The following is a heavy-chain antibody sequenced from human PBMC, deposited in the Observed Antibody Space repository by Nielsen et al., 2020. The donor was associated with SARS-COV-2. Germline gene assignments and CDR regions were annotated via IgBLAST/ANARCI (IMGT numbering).Heavy chain of an antibody. V-gene: IGHV3-74*01. CDR1: GVTLSYSE. D-gene: IGHD3-16*01. CDR2: INSDGSST. Sequence: GESLKISCAASGVTLSYSEMNWVRQAPGKGLVWVSRINSDGSSTSYADSVKGRFTISRDNAKNTLYLQMNSLRAEDTAVYYCVRGLQVPNGLAHRWGQGTLVTVSS. CDR3: VRGLQVPNGLAHR. J-gene: IGHJ4*02.